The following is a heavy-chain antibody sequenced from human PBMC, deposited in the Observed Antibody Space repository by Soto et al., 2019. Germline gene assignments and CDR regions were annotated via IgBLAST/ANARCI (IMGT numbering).Heavy chain of an antibody. V-gene: IGHV3-30*03. Sequence: GGSLRLSCAASEFTFSNYAMHWVRQAPGKGLQWLAVISYDGNNKYYADSVEGRFTISRDNSKNTVYLQMNSLRLEDTAVYYCASVLTYSDSCFNLWGQRTLVSASS. J-gene: IGHJ5*02. CDR2: ISYDGNNK. CDR1: EFTFSNYA. D-gene: IGHD4-17*01. CDR3: ASVLTYSDSCFNL.